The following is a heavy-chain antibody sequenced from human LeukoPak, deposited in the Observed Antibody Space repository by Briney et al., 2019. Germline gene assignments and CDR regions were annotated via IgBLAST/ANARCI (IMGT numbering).Heavy chain of an antibody. D-gene: IGHD3-3*01. CDR3: ARDHTGDFSYNY. CDR1: GYTFTGYY. V-gene: IGHV1-2*02. Sequence: ASVKVSCKASGYTFTGYYMHWVRQAPGQGLEWMGWINPNSGGTNYAQKFQGRVTMTRDTSISTAYMELSRLRSDDTAVYYCARDHTGDFSYNYWGQGTLVTVSS. CDR2: INPNSGGT. J-gene: IGHJ4*02.